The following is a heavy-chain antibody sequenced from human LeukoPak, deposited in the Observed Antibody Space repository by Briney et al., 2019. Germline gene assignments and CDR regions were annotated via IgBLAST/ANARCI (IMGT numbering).Heavy chain of an antibody. CDR2: INTNTGNP. D-gene: IGHD3-10*01. Sequence: ASVKVSCKASGYTFTSYAMNWVRQAPGQGLEWMGWINTNTGNPTYAQGFTGRFVFSLDTSVSTAYLQISSLKAEDTAVCYCARAGFGVRGVPQAVGYWGQGTLVTVSS. V-gene: IGHV7-4-1*02. CDR1: GYTFTSYA. CDR3: ARAGFGVRGVPQAVGY. J-gene: IGHJ4*02.